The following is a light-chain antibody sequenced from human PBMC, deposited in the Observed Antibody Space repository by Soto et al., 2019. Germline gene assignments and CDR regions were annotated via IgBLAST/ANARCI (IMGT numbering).Light chain of an antibody. CDR3: QHYDASQWT. CDR1: QSLHSKY. Sequence: EIVLTQSPGTLSLAPGERVTLSCRAGQSLHSKYFTWYQQIPGQAPRLLIYGGSNRATGIPDRFSGSGSGTDFTLTISRLEPEDFAVYYCQHYDASQWTFGQGTKVEI. CDR2: GGS. J-gene: IGKJ1*01. V-gene: IGKV3-20*01.